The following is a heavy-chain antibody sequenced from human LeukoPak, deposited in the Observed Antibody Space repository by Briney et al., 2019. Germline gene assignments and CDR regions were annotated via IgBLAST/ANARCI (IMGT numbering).Heavy chain of an antibody. D-gene: IGHD6-19*01. CDR3: ARDGLIAVAGGVDYYYMDV. CDR2: INPSGGST. J-gene: IGHJ6*03. Sequence: ASVKVSCKASGYTFTVYYMHWVRQAPGQGLEWMGIINPSGGSTTYAQKFEGRVTMTRGVSTSTVYMELSSLRSEDTAVYYCARDGLIAVAGGVDYYYMDVWGKGTTVTVSS. CDR1: GYTFTVYY. V-gene: IGHV1-46*01.